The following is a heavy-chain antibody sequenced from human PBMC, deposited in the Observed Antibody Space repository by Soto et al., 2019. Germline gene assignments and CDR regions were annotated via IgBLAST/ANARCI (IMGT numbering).Heavy chain of an antibody. J-gene: IGHJ5*02. D-gene: IGHD6-13*01. CDR2: ISAYNGNT. CDR1: GYPLTSYG. Sequence: GXSVKVYCKASGYPLTSYGINCVRQAPGQGLEWMGWISAYNGNTNYAQKLQCRVTMTTDTSTSTAYMELRSLRSDDTAVYYCAPATAWSSSRWFDPWGQRTLVTVSS. V-gene: IGHV1-18*04. CDR3: APATAWSSSRWFDP.